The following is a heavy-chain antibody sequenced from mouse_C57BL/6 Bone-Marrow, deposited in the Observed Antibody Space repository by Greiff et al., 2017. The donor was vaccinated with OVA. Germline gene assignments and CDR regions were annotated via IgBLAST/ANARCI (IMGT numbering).Heavy chain of an antibody. V-gene: IGHV2-9-1*01. Sequence: VKLQESGPGLVAPSQSLSITCTVSGFSLTSYAISWVRQPPGKGLEWLGVIWTGGGTNYNSAPKSRLSISKDNSKSQVFLKMNSLQTDDTARYYCARNWGDGPYYFDYWGQGTTLTVSS. CDR1: GFSLTSYA. D-gene: IGHD1-1*01. CDR3: ARNWGDGPYYFDY. J-gene: IGHJ2*01. CDR2: IWTGGGT.